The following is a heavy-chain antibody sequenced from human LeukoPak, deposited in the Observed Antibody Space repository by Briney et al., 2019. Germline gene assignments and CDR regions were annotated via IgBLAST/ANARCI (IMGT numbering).Heavy chain of an antibody. V-gene: IGHV4-34*01. J-gene: IGHJ6*03. CDR2: INHSGST. Sequence: SETLSLTCAVSGGSFSGYYWSWIRQPPGKGLEWIGEINHSGSTNYNLSLMSRVTISLDRSTNQFSLQLSSVSAADTAAYYCAGEVFGMDYYYYRDVWGKGTTVTVSS. CDR1: GGSFSGYY. CDR3: AGEVFGMDYYYYRDV. D-gene: IGHD3-3*01.